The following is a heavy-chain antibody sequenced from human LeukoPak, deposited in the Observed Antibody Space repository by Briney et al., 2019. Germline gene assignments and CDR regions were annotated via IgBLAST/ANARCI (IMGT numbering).Heavy chain of an antibody. CDR1: GGSISSGDYY. D-gene: IGHD3-22*01. V-gene: IGHV4-30-4*01. CDR3: ARGDSSGYYFDY. J-gene: IGHJ4*02. Sequence: SETLSLTCTVSGGSISSGDYYWSWIHQPPGKGLEWIGYIYYSGSTYYNPSLKSRVTISVDTSKNQFSLKLSSVTAADTAVYYCARGDSSGYYFDYWGQGTLVTVSS. CDR2: IYYSGST.